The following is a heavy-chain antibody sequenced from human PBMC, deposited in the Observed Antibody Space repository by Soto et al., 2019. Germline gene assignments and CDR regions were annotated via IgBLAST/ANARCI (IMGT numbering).Heavy chain of an antibody. J-gene: IGHJ6*03. CDR2: ISYDGSNK. CDR3: AKEGYYDFWSGYPFYYYYMDV. Sequence: PGGSLRLSCAASGFTFSSYGMHWVRQAPGKGLEWVAVISYDGSNKYYADSVKGRFTISRDNSKNTLYLQMNSLRAEDTAVYYCAKEGYYDFWSGYPFYYYYMDVWGKGTTVTVSS. CDR1: GFTFSSYG. D-gene: IGHD3-3*01. V-gene: IGHV3-30*18.